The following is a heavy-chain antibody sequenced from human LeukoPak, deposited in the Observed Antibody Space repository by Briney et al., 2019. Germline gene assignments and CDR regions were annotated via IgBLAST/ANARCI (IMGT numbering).Heavy chain of an antibody. V-gene: IGHV3-30-3*01. J-gene: IGHJ5*02. CDR2: ISHDGSDK. CDR3: ARAGGYGNYPSWFDP. D-gene: IGHD1-7*01. CDR1: GFTFSSYS. Sequence: GGSLRLSCAASGFTFSSYSIHWVRQAPGKGLEWVADISHDGSDKNYADSVKGRFTISRDNSKNTLYLQMNSLRAEDTAVYYCARAGGYGNYPSWFDPWGQGTLVTVSS.